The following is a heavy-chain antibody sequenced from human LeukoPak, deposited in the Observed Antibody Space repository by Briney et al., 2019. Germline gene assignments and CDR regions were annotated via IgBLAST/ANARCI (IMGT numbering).Heavy chain of an antibody. CDR3: ARHVRYDSSGYWYYFDY. CDR1: GVSISSSSYY. V-gene: IGHV4-39*01. D-gene: IGHD3-22*01. J-gene: IGHJ4*02. Sequence: PSETLSLTCTVSGVSISSSSYYWGWIRQPPGKGLEWIGSIYYSGSTYYNPSLKSRVTISVDTSKNQFSLKLSSVTAADTAVYYCARHVRYDSSGYWYYFDYWGQGTLVTVSS. CDR2: IYYSGST.